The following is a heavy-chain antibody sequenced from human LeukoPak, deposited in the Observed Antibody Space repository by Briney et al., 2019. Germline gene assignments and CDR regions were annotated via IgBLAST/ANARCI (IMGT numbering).Heavy chain of an antibody. D-gene: IGHD3-10*01. CDR3: ARVATMVRVPLDALDI. J-gene: IGHJ3*02. V-gene: IGHV3-30-3*01. Sequence: GGSLRLSCAASGFTFSSYAMHWVRQAPGKGLQWVAVISYDGSQKYYADSVKGRFTISRDNAKNSLYLQMNSLRAEDTAVYYCARVATMVRVPLDALDIWGQGTMVSVSS. CDR1: GFTFSSYA. CDR2: ISYDGSQK.